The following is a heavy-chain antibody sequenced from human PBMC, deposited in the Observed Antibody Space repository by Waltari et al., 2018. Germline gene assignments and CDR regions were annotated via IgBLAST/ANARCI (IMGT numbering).Heavy chain of an antibody. J-gene: IGHJ4*02. CDR1: GFKFSDYD. D-gene: IGHD2-2*01. CDR3: ARCPHTVKTYYFFDF. CDR2: IRPDRESN. Sequence: QVQLVQSGGEKVRPGASLRLSCSTSGFKFSDYDMHWVRQAPGRVCEWVTHIRPDRESNTNANFFESRFTISRDNSKNILYLQRSSLTPEDRAVYFCARCPHTVKTYYFFDFWGQGTLVTVSS. V-gene: IGHV3-30*02.